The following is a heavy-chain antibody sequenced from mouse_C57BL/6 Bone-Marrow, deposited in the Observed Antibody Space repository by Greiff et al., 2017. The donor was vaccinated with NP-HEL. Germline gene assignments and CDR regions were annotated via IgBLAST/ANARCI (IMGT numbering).Heavy chain of an antibody. CDR2: INPNNGGT. D-gene: IGHD3-2*02. J-gene: IGHJ4*01. CDR3: ARRGSGYVGYAMDY. V-gene: IGHV1-18*01. CDR1: GYTFTDYN. Sequence: EVQLQQSGPELVKPGASVKIPCKASGYTFTDYNMDWVKQSHGKSLEWIGDINPNNGGTIYNQKFKGKATLTVDKSSSTAYMELRRLTSEDTAVYYCARRGSGYVGYAMDYWGQGTSVTVSS.